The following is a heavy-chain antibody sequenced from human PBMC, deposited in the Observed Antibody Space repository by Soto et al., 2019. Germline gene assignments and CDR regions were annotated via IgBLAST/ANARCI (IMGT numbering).Heavy chain of an antibody. D-gene: IGHD3-10*01. CDR3: ARDGRELWFGDGFYYGMDV. CDR1: GGSISSGDYY. Sequence: SETLSLTCTVSGGSISSGDYYWSWIRQPPGKGLEWTGYIYYSGSTYYNPSLKSRVTISVDTSKNQFSLKLSSVTAADTAVYYCARDGRELWFGDGFYYGMDVWGQGTTVTVSS. CDR2: IYYSGST. V-gene: IGHV4-30-4*01. J-gene: IGHJ6*02.